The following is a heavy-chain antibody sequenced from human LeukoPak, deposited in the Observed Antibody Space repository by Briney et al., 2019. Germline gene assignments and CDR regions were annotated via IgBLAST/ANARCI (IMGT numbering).Heavy chain of an antibody. CDR2: INHSGST. CDR1: GGSFSGYY. Sequence: PSETLSLTCAIYGGSFSGYYWSWIRQPPGKGLEWIGEINHSGSTNYNPSLKSRVTISVDTSKIQFSLKLSSVTAADTAVYYCARAKPPSDHGDSFDPWGQGTLVTVSS. J-gene: IGHJ5*02. D-gene: IGHD4-17*01. V-gene: IGHV4-34*01. CDR3: ARAKPPSDHGDSFDP.